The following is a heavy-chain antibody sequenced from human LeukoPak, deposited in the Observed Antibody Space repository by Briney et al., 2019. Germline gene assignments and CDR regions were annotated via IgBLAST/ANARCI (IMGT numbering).Heavy chain of an antibody. CDR2: IRYDGSNK. Sequence: GGSLRLSCAASGFTFSLYGMHWVRQAPGKGLEWVAFIRYDGSNKYYADSVKGRFTISRDNSENTLYLQMNSLRTEDTAVYWCAKTVRDYYYYVDVWGKGTTVTISS. CDR3: AKTVRDYYYYVDV. CDR1: GFTFSLYG. V-gene: IGHV3-30*02. J-gene: IGHJ6*03.